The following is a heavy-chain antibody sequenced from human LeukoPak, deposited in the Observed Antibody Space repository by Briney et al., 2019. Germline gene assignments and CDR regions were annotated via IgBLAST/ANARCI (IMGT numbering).Heavy chain of an antibody. Sequence: SETLSLTCAVYGGSFSGYYWSWIRQPPGKGLEWIGEINHSGSTNYNPSLKSRVTISVDTSKNQFSLKLSFVTAADTAVYYCARGVVGATKNFDYWGQGTLVTVSS. CDR1: GGSFSGYY. CDR3: ARGVVGATKNFDY. CDR2: INHSGST. J-gene: IGHJ4*02. D-gene: IGHD1-26*01. V-gene: IGHV4-34*01.